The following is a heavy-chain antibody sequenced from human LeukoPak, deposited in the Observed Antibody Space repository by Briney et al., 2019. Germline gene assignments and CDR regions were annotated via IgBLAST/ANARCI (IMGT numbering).Heavy chain of an antibody. CDR1: GYTFTDYY. J-gene: IGHJ4*02. Sequence: GASVKVSCKASGYTFTDYYMHWVRQAPGQGLEWMGWINPNSGGTNYARKFQGRVTLTRDTSISTAYMELSGLRSDDTAVYYCARQSSDWYGPDYWGQGTLVTVSS. V-gene: IGHV1-2*02. CDR2: INPNSGGT. CDR3: ARQSSDWYGPDY. D-gene: IGHD6-19*01.